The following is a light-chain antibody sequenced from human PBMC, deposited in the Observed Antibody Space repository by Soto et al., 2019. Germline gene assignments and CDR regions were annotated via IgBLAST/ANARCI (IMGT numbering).Light chain of an antibody. Sequence: DIQMTQSPSSLSASVGDRVTITCRASQSISSYLNWYQQKPGNAPKLLIYAASTLQSGVPSRFRGSGSVTDFTLTISSLQPEDFATYYCQQSYIAPGTFGQGTKVEIK. CDR2: AAS. V-gene: IGKV1-39*01. CDR3: QQSYIAPGT. CDR1: QSISSY. J-gene: IGKJ1*01.